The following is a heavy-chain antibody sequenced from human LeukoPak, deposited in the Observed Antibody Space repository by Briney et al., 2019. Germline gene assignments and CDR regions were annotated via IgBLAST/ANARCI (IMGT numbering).Heavy chain of an antibody. CDR2: IYSGGTT. V-gene: IGHV3-53*01. CDR1: GFTVGDNY. J-gene: IGHJ4*02. Sequence: QAGGSLRLSCAASGFTVGDNYMTWVRQAPGKGLEWVSLIYSGGTTEYADSVKGRFSISRDISKNTLSLQLSSLRAEDTAVYYCAGGTDFWSGYSFDSWGQGTLVTVSS. D-gene: IGHD3-3*01. CDR3: AGGTDFWSGYSFDS.